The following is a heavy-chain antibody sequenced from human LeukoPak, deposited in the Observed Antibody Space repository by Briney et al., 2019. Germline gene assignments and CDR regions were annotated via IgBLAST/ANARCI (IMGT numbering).Heavy chain of an antibody. D-gene: IGHD1-26*01. V-gene: IGHV1-2*02. CDR1: GGTFSDYA. J-gene: IGHJ6*03. CDR3: ARGVSGSYYYYYMDV. CDR2: INPNSGGT. Sequence: ASVKVSCKASGGTFSDYALNWVRQAPGQVLEWMGWINPNSGGTNYAQKFQGRVTMTRDTSISTAYMELSRLRSDDTAVYYCARGVSGSYYYYYMDVWGKGTTVTVSS.